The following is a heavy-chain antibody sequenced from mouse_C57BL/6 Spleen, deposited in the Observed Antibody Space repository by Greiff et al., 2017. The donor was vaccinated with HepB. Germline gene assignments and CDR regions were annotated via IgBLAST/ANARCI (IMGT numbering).Heavy chain of an antibody. CDR1: GFTFSSYA. Sequence: EVKLVESGGGLVKPGGSLKLSCAASGFTFSSYAMSWVRQTPEKRLEWVATISDGGSYTCYPDNVKGRFTISRDNAKNNLYLQMSHLKSEDTAMYYCAREDYDYLAWFAYWGQGTLVTVSA. V-gene: IGHV5-4*01. J-gene: IGHJ3*01. D-gene: IGHD2-4*01. CDR2: ISDGGSYT. CDR3: AREDYDYLAWFAY.